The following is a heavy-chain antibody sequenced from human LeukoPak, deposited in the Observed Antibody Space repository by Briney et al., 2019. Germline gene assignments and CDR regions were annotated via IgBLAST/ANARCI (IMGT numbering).Heavy chain of an antibody. CDR1: GGTFSSYA. Sequence: ASVKVSCKASGGTFSSYAISWVRQAPGQGLEWMGGIIPIFGTANYAQKLQGRVTITADESTSTAYMELSSLRSEDTAVYYCARVPQFDYYYYGMDVWGQGTTVTVSS. D-gene: IGHD3-10*01. CDR2: IIPIFGTA. J-gene: IGHJ6*02. CDR3: ARVPQFDYYYYGMDV. V-gene: IGHV1-69*13.